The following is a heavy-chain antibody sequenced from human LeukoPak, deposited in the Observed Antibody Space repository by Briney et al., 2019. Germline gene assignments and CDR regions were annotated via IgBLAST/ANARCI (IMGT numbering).Heavy chain of an antibody. D-gene: IGHD3-10*01. Sequence: PGGSLRLSCAASGFTFNNYGMHWVRQAPGKGLEWVAVISSDGSKTYHADSVKGRFTISRDNSKNTLYLQVNSLRAEDTAVYHCAKDARLVLLWFGSLDYWGQGTLVTVSS. J-gene: IGHJ4*02. CDR3: AKDARLVLLWFGSLDY. V-gene: IGHV3-30*18. CDR2: ISSDGSKT. CDR1: GFTFNNYG.